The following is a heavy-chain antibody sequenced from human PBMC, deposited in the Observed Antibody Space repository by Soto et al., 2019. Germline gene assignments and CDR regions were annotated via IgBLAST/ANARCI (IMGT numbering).Heavy chain of an antibody. CDR3: AKDLGNCSSTSCSLPDQYYYYGMDV. CDR2: ISYDGSNK. D-gene: IGHD2-2*01. Sequence: QVQLVESGGGVVQPGRSLRLSCAASGFTLSSYGMHWVRQAPGKGLEWVAVISYDGSNKYYADSVKGRFTISRDNSKNTLYLQMNSLRAEDTAVYYCAKDLGNCSSTSCSLPDQYYYYGMDVWGQGTTVTVSS. J-gene: IGHJ6*02. V-gene: IGHV3-30*18. CDR1: GFTLSSYG.